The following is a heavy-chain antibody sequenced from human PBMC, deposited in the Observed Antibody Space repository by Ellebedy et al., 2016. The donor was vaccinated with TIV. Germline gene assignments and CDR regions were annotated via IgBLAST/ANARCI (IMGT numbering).Heavy chain of an antibody. J-gene: IGHJ4*02. Sequence: PGGSLRLSCAASGFTFSNHWMHWVRHAPGKGLVWVSRIDTDGSSTTYADSVKGRFTISRDNAKNTLYLQMSSRRTEDTAVYYCVKAWGDWGQGTLVTVSS. CDR2: IDTDGSST. CDR1: GFTFSNHW. D-gene: IGHD3-16*01. CDR3: VKAWGD. V-gene: IGHV3-74*01.